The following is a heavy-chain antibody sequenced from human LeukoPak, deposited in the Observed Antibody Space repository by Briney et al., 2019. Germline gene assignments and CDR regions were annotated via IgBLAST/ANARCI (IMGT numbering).Heavy chain of an antibody. CDR2: LSGSGGGT. CDR3: AKRGVVIRVFLVGFHKEAYYFDS. CDR1: GITLSNYG. V-gene: IGHV3-23*01. Sequence: GGSLRLSCVVSGITLSNYGMSWVRQAPGDGLEWVAGLSGSGGGTNYADSVQGRFTISRDNPKNTLYLQMNSLRAEDTAVYFCAKRGVVIRVFLVGFHKEAYYFDSWGQGALVTVSS. D-gene: IGHD3-10*01. J-gene: IGHJ4*02.